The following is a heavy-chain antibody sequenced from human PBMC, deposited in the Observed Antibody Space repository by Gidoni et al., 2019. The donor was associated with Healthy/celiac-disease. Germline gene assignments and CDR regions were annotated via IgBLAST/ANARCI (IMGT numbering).Heavy chain of an antibody. J-gene: IGHJ3*02. Sequence: QVQLVPSGAEVKKPGAFVKVSCTASGYTFTSYYLHWVRQAPGQGLEWMGKINPSGGSTSYAEKCQGRVTMTRDTATSTVDMELSSLRSEDTGVYYCARSLGYCSSTSCSHDAFDIWGQGTMVTVSS. CDR1: GYTFTSYY. V-gene: IGHV1-46*01. CDR2: INPSGGST. CDR3: ARSLGYCSSTSCSHDAFDI. D-gene: IGHD2-2*01.